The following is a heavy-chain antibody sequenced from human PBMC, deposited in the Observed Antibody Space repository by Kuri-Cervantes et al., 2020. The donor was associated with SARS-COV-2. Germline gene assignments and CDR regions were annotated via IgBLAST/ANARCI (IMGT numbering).Heavy chain of an antibody. CDR2: IRYDGSNK. Sequence: GGSLRLSCAASGFTFSSYGMHWVRQAPGKGLEWVAFIRYDGSNKYYADSVEGRFTISRDSSKNTLYLQMNSLRAEDTAVYYCAKDVAAGTRAPPEYFQHWGQGTLVTVSS. D-gene: IGHD6-13*01. J-gene: IGHJ1*01. V-gene: IGHV3-30*02. CDR3: AKDVAAGTRAPPEYFQH. CDR1: GFTFSSYG.